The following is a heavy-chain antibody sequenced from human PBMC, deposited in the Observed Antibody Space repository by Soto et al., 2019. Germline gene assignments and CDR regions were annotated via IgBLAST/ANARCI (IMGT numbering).Heavy chain of an antibody. CDR3: ARVRITGVVLFDY. J-gene: IGHJ4*02. Sequence: QVQLQESGPGLVKPSETLSLTCTVSGGSVSSGSYYWSWIRQPPGKGLEWIGYIYYSGSTNYNPSLKSRVTISVDTSKNQFSLKLSSVTAADTAVYYCARVRITGVVLFDYWGQGTLVTVSS. D-gene: IGHD3-3*01. V-gene: IGHV4-61*01. CDR1: GGSVSSGSYY. CDR2: IYYSGST.